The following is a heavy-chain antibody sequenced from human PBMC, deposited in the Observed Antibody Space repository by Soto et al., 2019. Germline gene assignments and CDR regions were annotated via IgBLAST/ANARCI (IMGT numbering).Heavy chain of an antibody. D-gene: IGHD2-8*02. CDR1: GFTFSSYS. V-gene: IGHV3-21*01. J-gene: IGHJ6*02. CDR2: ISSSSSYI. Sequence: PGGSLRLSCAASGFTFSSYSMNWVRQAPGKGLEWVSSISSSSSYIYYADSVKGRFTISRDNAKNSLYLQMNSLRAEDTAVYYSARAGLLGHQNGKSMDVWGQGTTVTVSS. CDR3: ARAGLLGHQNGKSMDV.